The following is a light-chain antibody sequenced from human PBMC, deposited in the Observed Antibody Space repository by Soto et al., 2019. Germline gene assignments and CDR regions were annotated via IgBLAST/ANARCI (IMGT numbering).Light chain of an antibody. CDR3: CSYAGRFTWV. Sequence: QSVLTQPASVSGSPGQSITISCSGTNSDVGGYNFVSWYQQHPVKAPKLIIFDVTQRPSGVSNRFSGSKSGNTATLTISGLQAEDEADYYCCSYAGRFTWVFGGGTKVTVL. CDR2: DVT. J-gene: IGLJ3*02. V-gene: IGLV2-23*02. CDR1: NSDVGGYNF.